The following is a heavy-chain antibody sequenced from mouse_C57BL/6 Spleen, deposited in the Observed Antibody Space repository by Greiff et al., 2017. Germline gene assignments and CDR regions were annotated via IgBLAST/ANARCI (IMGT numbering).Heavy chain of an antibody. D-gene: IGHD2-3*01. CDR1: GFPVSDYG. CDR2: LSSGSRTI. CDR3: ARVGYFYLFDY. V-gene: IGHV5-17*01. Sequence: DVKLVESGGGLVKPGGSLKLSCAASGFPVSDYGLHLVRQAPEKGLEWVSYLSSGSRTIYYADTVKGRFPISRDNAKTTLFLQMNSLRSEDTAMYYCARVGYFYLFDYRGQGTTLTVFS. J-gene: IGHJ2*01.